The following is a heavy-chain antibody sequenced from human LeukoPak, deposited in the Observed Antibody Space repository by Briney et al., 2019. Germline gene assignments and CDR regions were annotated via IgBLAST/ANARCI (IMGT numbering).Heavy chain of an antibody. CDR3: ARIGYCGGDCYHDY. Sequence: GRSLRLSCAASGFTFSSYALHWVRQAPGKGLEWVAVISYDGSDKYYADSVKGRFTISRDNSKNTLYLQMNSLRAEDTAVYYCARIGYCGGDCYHDYWGQGTLVTVSS. J-gene: IGHJ4*02. CDR2: ISYDGSDK. D-gene: IGHD2-21*01. V-gene: IGHV3-30-3*01. CDR1: GFTFSSYA.